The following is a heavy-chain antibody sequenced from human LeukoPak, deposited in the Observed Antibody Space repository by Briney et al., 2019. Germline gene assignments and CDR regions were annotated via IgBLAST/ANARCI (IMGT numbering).Heavy chain of an antibody. CDR1: GGSISNYY. D-gene: IGHD5-18*01. CDR3: ARDSPPGYAGY. CDR2: IYYSGST. V-gene: IGHV4-59*01. Sequence: SETLSLTCTVSGGSISNYYWSWIRQPPGKGLEWIGYIYYSGSTNYNPSLKSRVTISVDTSKNQFSLKLSSVTAADTAVYYCARDSPPGYAGYWGQGTLVTVSS. J-gene: IGHJ4*02.